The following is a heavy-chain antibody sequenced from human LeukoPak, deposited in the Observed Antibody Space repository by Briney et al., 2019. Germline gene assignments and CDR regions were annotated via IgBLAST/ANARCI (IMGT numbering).Heavy chain of an antibody. CDR2: IYYSGST. D-gene: IGHD1-26*01. CDR1: GGSISSYY. V-gene: IGHV4-59*01. CDR3: ARVWGELEAFDI. J-gene: IGHJ3*02. Sequence: SETLSLTCTVSGGSISSYYWSWIRQPPGKGLEWIGYIYYSGSTNYNPSLKSRVTISVDTSKNQFSLKLSSVTAADMAVYYCARVWGELEAFDIWGQGTMVTVSS.